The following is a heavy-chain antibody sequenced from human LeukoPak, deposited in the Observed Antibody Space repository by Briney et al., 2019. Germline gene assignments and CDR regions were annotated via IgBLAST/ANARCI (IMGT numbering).Heavy chain of an antibody. CDR2: ISGSGGST. J-gene: IGHJ3*02. CDR3: AKDGHTGRDYYDSSGPIRPPSLIRTLVFGAFDI. D-gene: IGHD3-22*01. V-gene: IGHV3-23*01. CDR1: GFTFSSYA. Sequence: GGSLRLSCAASGFTFSSYAMSWVRQAPGKGLEWVSAISGSGGSTYYADSVKGRFTISRDNSKNTLYLQMNSLRAEDTAVYYCAKDGHTGRDYYDSSGPIRPPSLIRTLVFGAFDIWGQGTMVTVSS.